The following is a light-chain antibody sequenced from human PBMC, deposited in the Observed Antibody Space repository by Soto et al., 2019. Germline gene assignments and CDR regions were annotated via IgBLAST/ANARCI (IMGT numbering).Light chain of an antibody. V-gene: IGLV6-57*04. J-gene: IGLJ3*02. CDR1: SGSIASNY. CDR2: EDN. CDR3: QSYDSSNQV. Sequence: NFMLTQPLSVSESPGKTVTISCTRSSGSIASNYVQWYQQRPGSAPTTVIYEDNQRHSGVPDRFSGSIDSSSNSASLTISGLKTEDEADYYCQSYDSSNQVFGGGTKLTVL.